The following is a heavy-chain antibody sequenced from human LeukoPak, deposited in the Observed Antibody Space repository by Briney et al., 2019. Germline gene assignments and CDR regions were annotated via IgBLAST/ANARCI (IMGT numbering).Heavy chain of an antibody. J-gene: IGHJ4*02. D-gene: IGHD6-6*01. CDR1: GYTFTSYD. Sequence: ASVKVSCKASGYTFTSYDINWVRQATGQGLEWMGWMIPNSGNTGYAQKFQGRVTMTRNTSISTAYMELSSLRSEDTAVYYCARGRIAARPRRLYYFDYWGQGTLVTVSS. CDR2: MIPNSGNT. CDR3: ARGRIAARPRRLYYFDY. V-gene: IGHV1-8*01.